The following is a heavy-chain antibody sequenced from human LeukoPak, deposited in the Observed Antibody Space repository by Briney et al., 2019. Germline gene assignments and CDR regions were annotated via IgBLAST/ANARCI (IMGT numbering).Heavy chain of an antibody. CDR1: GGSISSYY. D-gene: IGHD1-1*01. CDR2: IYYSGST. Sequence: SETLSLTCTVSGGSISSYYWSWIRRPPGKGLEWIGYIYYSGSTNYNPSLKSRVTISVDTSKNQFSLKLSSVTAADTAVYYCARPHILEENDPYYYYGMDVWGQGTTVTVSS. V-gene: IGHV4-59*08. J-gene: IGHJ6*02. CDR3: ARPHILEENDPYYYYGMDV.